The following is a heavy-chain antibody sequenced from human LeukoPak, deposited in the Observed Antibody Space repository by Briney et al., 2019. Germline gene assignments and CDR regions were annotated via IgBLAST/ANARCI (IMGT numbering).Heavy chain of an antibody. Sequence: GGSLRLSCAASGFTVSSDYMSWVRQAPGKGLEWVSVIYSDSSTYCADSVKGRFTISRDNSENTVYLQMSSLRAEDTAVYYCARLRVDRAMAFVIWGQGTMVTVSS. CDR2: IYSDSST. D-gene: IGHD3/OR15-3a*01. CDR3: ARLRVDRAMAFVI. CDR1: GFTVSSDY. V-gene: IGHV3-53*05. J-gene: IGHJ3*02.